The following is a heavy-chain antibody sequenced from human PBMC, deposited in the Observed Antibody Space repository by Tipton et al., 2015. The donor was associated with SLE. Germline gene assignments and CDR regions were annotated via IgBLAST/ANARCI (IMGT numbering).Heavy chain of an antibody. Sequence: LRLSCAASGFTFSSYAMHWVRQAPGKGLEWVAVISYDGSNKYYADSVKGRFTISRDNSKNTLYLQMNSLRAEDTAVYYCARDGVVVVAATQGAFDIWGQGTMVTVSS. CDR2: ISYDGSNK. CDR1: GFTFSSYA. J-gene: IGHJ3*02. CDR3: ARDGVVVVAATQGAFDI. V-gene: IGHV3-30*04. D-gene: IGHD2-15*01.